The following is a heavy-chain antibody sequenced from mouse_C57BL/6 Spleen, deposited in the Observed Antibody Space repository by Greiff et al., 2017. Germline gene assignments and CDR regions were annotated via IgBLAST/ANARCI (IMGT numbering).Heavy chain of an antibody. J-gene: IGHJ4*01. CDR2: ISSGSSTI. CDR3: ASVIYYYGSSPYYYAMDY. CDR1: GFTFSDYG. V-gene: IGHV5-17*01. D-gene: IGHD1-1*01. Sequence: DVMLVESGGGLVKPGGSLKLSCAASGFTFSDYGMHWVRQAPEKGLEWVAYISSGSSTIYYADTVKGRFTISRDNAKNTLFLQMTSLRSEDTAMYYCASVIYYYGSSPYYYAMDYWGQGTSVTVSS.